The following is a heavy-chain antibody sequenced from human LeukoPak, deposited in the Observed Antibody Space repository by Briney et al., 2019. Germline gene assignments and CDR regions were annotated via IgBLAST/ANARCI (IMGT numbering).Heavy chain of an antibody. CDR2: IYYSGST. J-gene: IGHJ4*02. Sequence: PSETLSLTCTVSGGSSSSNYWSWIRQPPGKGLEWIGYIYYSGSTNYNPSLKSRVTISVDTSKNQFSLKLSSVTAADTAVYYCARTVTYYDILTGYYSLFTTGYFDYWGQGTLVTVSS. V-gene: IGHV4-59*08. CDR1: GGSSSSNY. CDR3: ARTVTYYDILTGYYSLFTTGYFDY. D-gene: IGHD3-9*01.